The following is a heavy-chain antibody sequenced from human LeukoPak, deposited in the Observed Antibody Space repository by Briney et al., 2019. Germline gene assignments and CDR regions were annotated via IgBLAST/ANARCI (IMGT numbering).Heavy chain of an antibody. D-gene: IGHD6-19*01. CDR1: GYTFTSYG. Sequence: ASVKVSCKASGYTFTSYGISWVRQAPGQGLEWTGWISAYNGNTNYAQKLQGRVTMTTDTSTSTAYMELRSLRSDDTAVYYCARDIAVAGIWDLDYWGQGTLVTVSS. CDR2: ISAYNGNT. CDR3: ARDIAVAGIWDLDY. V-gene: IGHV1-18*01. J-gene: IGHJ4*02.